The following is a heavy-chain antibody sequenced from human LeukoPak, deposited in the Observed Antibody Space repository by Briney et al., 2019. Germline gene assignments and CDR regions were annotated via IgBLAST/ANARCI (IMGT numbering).Heavy chain of an antibody. V-gene: IGHV4-59*06. CDR3: ASALYYYYMDV. CDR2: IYYSGST. J-gene: IGHJ6*03. Sequence: PSETLSLTCTVSGGSISSYYWSWIRQHPGKGLEWIGYIYYSGSTYYNPSLKSRVTISLDTSKNHFSLKLSSVTAADTAVYYCASALYYYYMDVWGKGTTVTVSS. CDR1: GGSISSYY.